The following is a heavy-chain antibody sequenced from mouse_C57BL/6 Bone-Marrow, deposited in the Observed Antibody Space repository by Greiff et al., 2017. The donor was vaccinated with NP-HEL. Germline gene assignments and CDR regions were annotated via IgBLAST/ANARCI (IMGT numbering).Heavy chain of an antibody. J-gene: IGHJ1*03. Sequence: VQLKESGGGLVQPGGSLKLSCAASGFTFSDYYMYWVRQTPEKRLEWVAYISNGGGSTYYPDTVKGRFTISRDNAKNTLYLQMSRLKSEDTAMYYCARLYYYGSSHWYFDVWGTGTTVTVSS. CDR1: GFTFSDYY. D-gene: IGHD1-1*01. V-gene: IGHV5-12*01. CDR3: ARLYYYGSSHWYFDV. CDR2: ISNGGGST.